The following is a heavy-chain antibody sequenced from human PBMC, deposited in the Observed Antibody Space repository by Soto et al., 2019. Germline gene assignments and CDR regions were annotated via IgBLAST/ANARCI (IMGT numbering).Heavy chain of an antibody. CDR2: IYYSGNT. J-gene: IGHJ4*02. CDR3: ARYSSTSGFDY. V-gene: IGHV4-31*03. CDR1: GGSISSGGFY. D-gene: IGHD2-2*01. Sequence: TLCLTCTVSGGSISSGGFYWSWIRQHPGKGLEWIGYIYYSGNTFYNPALKSRVTISIDTSKNRSSLKLTSVTAADTAVYYCARYSSTSGFDYWGQGTRVTVSS.